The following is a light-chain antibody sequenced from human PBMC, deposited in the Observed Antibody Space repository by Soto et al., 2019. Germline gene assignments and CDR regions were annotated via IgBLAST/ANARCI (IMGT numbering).Light chain of an antibody. CDR2: DVS. J-gene: IGLJ1*01. Sequence: QSVLTQPASVSGSPGQSITISCTGTSSDVGGYNYVSWYQHHPGKAPKLMIYDVSNRPSGVSNRFSGSKSGNTAPLTISGLQPEDEADYYCSSYTSSSTPFVFGTG. CDR3: SSYTSSSTPFV. CDR1: SSDVGGYNY. V-gene: IGLV2-14*03.